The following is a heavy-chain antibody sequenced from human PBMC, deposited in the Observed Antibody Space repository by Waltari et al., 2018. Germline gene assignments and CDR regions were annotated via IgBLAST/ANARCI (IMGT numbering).Heavy chain of an antibody. CDR1: GGSISSYY. CDR2: IYYRGST. Sequence: QVQLQESGPGLVKPSETLSLTCTVSGGSISSYYWSWIRQPPGKGLEWIGYIYYRGSTNYNPSRKSRVTISGDTSKNQFSLKLSSVTAADTAVYYGARDKRAELWRWFDPCGQGTLVTVSS. V-gene: IGHV4-59*01. J-gene: IGHJ5*02. D-gene: IGHD2-21*01. CDR3: ARDKRAELWRWFDP.